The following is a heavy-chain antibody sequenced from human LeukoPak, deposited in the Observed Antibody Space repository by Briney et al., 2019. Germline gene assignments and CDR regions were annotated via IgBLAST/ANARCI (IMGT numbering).Heavy chain of an antibody. J-gene: IGHJ4*02. Sequence: GGSLRLSCAASGFTVSSNYMSWVRQAPGKGLEWVSVIYSGGSTYYADSVKGRFTISRDNYKNTLYLQMNSLRAEDTAVYYCARDQSPAHFDYWGQGTLVTVSS. CDR1: GFTVSSNY. CDR3: ARDQSPAHFDY. V-gene: IGHV3-66*02. CDR2: IYSGGST.